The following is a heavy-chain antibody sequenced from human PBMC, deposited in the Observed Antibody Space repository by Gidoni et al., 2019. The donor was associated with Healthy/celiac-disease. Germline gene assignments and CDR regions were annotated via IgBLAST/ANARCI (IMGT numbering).Heavy chain of an antibody. CDR3: ARELAYCGGDCYFGREPFDY. D-gene: IGHD2-21*02. CDR2: ISAYNGNT. V-gene: IGHV1-18*01. CDR1: GYTFTSYG. Sequence: QVQLVQSGAEVKTPGASVKVSCKASGYTFTSYGISWVRQAPGQGLEWMGWISAYNGNTNYAQKLQGRVTMTTDTSTSTAYMELRSLRSDDTAVYYCARELAYCGGDCYFGREPFDYWGQGTLVTVSS. J-gene: IGHJ4*02.